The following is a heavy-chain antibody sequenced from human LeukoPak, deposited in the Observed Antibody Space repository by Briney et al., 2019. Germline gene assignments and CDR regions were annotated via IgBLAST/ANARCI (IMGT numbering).Heavy chain of an antibody. CDR3: ARSELGSSWSY. CDR2: ISSSSSYI. Sequence: GGSLRLSCAASGFTFSSYSMNWVRQAPGKGLEWVSSISSSSSYIYYADSVKGRFTISRDNAKNSLYLQVNILRAEDTAVYYCARSELGSSWSYWGQGAPVTVSS. D-gene: IGHD6-13*01. V-gene: IGHV3-21*01. CDR1: GFTFSSYS. J-gene: IGHJ4*02.